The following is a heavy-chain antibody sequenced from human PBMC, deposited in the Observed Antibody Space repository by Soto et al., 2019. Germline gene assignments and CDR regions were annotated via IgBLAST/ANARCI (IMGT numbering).Heavy chain of an antibody. CDR1: GGSIRSTGYY. CDR2: VYFSGNT. J-gene: IGHJ5*02. D-gene: IGHD2-15*01. Sequence: SETLSLTCTVSGGSIRSTGYYWGWIRQPPGKGLEWIGSVYFSGNTYYNPSLKSRLTISVDTSKNQFSLKLSSVTAADTAVYYCARNGGRKTQLLQTHINGFDTWGQGTLVTVS. V-gene: IGHV4-39*01. CDR3: ARNGGRKTQLLQTHINGFDT.